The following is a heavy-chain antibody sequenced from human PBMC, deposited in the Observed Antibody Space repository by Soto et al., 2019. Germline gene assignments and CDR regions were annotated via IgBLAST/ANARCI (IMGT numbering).Heavy chain of an antibody. Sequence: PGGSLRLSCAASGFTFSNAWMNWVRQAPGKGLEWVGRIKSKTDGGTTDYAAPVKGRFTISRDDSKNTLYLQMNSLKTEDTALYYCAKVSVAGTFYYYMDVWGKGTTVTVSS. D-gene: IGHD6-19*01. CDR3: AKVSVAGTFYYYMDV. CDR1: GFTFSNAW. V-gene: IGHV3-15*07. CDR2: IKSKTDGGTT. J-gene: IGHJ6*03.